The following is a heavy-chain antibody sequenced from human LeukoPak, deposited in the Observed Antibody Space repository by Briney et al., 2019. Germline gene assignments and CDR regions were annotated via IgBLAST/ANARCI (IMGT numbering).Heavy chain of an antibody. J-gene: IGHJ3*02. CDR1: GDSVSSNSAA. V-gene: IGHV6-1*01. Sequence: SQTLSLTCAISGDSVSSNSAAWNWIRQSTSRGLEWLGRTYYRSKWYNDYALSVESRITINPDTSKNQFSLQLNSVTPEDTAVYYCAREVVAGDDAFDIWGQGTMVTVSS. CDR2: TYYRSKWYN. D-gene: IGHD2-15*01. CDR3: AREVVAGDDAFDI.